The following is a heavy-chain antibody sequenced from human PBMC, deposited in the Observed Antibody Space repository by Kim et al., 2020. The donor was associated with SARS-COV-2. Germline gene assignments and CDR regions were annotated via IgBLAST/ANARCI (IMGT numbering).Heavy chain of an antibody. J-gene: IGHJ4*02. D-gene: IGHD5-12*01. Sequence: ASVKVSCKASGYTFTGYYMHWVRQAPGQGLEWMGWINPNSGGTNYAQKFQGWVTMTRDTSISTAYMELSRLRSDDTAVYYCARGGGYSGYDFDYWGQGTLVTVSS. CDR2: INPNSGGT. V-gene: IGHV1-2*04. CDR3: ARGGGYSGYDFDY. CDR1: GYTFTGYY.